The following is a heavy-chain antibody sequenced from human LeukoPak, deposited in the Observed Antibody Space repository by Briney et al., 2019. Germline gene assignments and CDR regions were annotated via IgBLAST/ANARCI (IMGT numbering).Heavy chain of an antibody. CDR2: IGTAIDT. V-gene: IGHV3-13*01. D-gene: IGHD3-3*01. CDR3: ARVFRPSLTVFIIRGAFDI. Sequence: GGSLRLSCAASGFTFSSCDMHWVRQVTGKGLEWVSAIGTAIDTSYTDSVKGRFTISRDNDENSLYLQMNSLRVEDTAVYYCARVFRPSLTVFIIRGAFDIWGQGTMVTVSS. CDR1: GFTFSSCD. J-gene: IGHJ3*02.